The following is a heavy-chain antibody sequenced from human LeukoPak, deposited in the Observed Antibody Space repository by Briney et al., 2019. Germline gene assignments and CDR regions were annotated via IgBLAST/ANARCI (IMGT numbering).Heavy chain of an antibody. CDR2: FDPEDGET. CDR1: GYTLTELS. D-gene: IGHD6-13*01. Sequence: GASVTVSCKVSGYTLTELSMHWVRQAPGKGLEWMGGFDPEDGETIYAQKFQGRVTMTEDTSTDTAYMELSSLRSEDTAVYYCATLEIAAAGYYMDVWGKGTTVTVSS. V-gene: IGHV1-24*01. J-gene: IGHJ6*03. CDR3: ATLEIAAAGYYMDV.